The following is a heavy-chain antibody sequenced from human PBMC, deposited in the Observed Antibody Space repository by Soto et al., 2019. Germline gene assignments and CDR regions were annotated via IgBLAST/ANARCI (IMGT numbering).Heavy chain of an antibody. D-gene: IGHD3-10*01. J-gene: IGHJ2*01. CDR1: GGSVSSGSYY. Sequence: PSETLSLICTVSGGSVSSGSYYWSWIRQPPGKGLEWIGYIYYSGSTNYNPSLKSRVTISVDTSKNQFSLKLSSVTAADTAVYYCAREREYSMVRGVMRYFDLWGRGTLVTVSS. V-gene: IGHV4-61*01. CDR2: IYYSGST. CDR3: AREREYSMVRGVMRYFDL.